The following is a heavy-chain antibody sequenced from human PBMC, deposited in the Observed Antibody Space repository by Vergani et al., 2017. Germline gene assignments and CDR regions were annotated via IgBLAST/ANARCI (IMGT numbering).Heavy chain of an antibody. Sequence: EVDLVESGGGLAQPGGSLRLSCEASGLTFWKFGMHWVRQGTGKGLEWVSGISWNSGAVDYADSVRGRFTISRDNAKNSLFLEMNSLRFEDTAVYFCTKGSVYYHDSAGHGYDPYTGFDLWGQGTLVTVSS. V-gene: IGHV3-9*01. J-gene: IGHJ3*01. CDR2: ISWNSGAV. D-gene: IGHD5-12*01. CDR3: TKGSVYYHDSAGHGYDPYTGFDL. CDR1: GLTFWKFG.